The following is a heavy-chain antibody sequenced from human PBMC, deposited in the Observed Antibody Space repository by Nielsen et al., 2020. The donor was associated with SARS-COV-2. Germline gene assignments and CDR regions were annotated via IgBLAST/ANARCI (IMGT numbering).Heavy chain of an antibody. CDR2: VYYRGNS. CDR1: GGSISYHY. Sequence: SETLSLTCAVYGGSISYHYWSWIRQPPGKGLEWIGSVYYRGNSYYNVSLKSRVIVSVDTSKNQFSLNVNSVTAADTALYFCARRRRREAAAFDYWGQGIEVIVSS. D-gene: IGHD6-13*01. CDR3: ARRRRREAAAFDY. V-gene: IGHV4-34*01. J-gene: IGHJ4*02.